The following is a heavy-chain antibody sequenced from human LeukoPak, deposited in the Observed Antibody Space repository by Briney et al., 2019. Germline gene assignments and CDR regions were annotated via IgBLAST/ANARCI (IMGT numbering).Heavy chain of an antibody. CDR2: INHSGST. CDR3: ARGIVLVPAAKEYFDL. D-gene: IGHD2-2*01. J-gene: IGHJ2*01. CDR1: GGSFSGYY. Sequence: SETLSLTCAVYGGSFSGYYWSWIRQPPGRGLEWIGEINHSGSTNYNPSLKSRVTISVDTSKNQFSLKLSSVTAADTSVYYCARGIVLVPAAKEYFDLWGRGTLVTVSS. V-gene: IGHV4-34*01.